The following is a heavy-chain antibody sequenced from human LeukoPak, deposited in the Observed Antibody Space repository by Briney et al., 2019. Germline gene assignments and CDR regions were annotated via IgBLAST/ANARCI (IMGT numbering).Heavy chain of an antibody. CDR1: GGSISSGGYS. CDR2: IYHSGST. Sequence: SETLSLTCTVSGGSISSGGYSWSWIRQPPGKGLEWIGYIYHSGSTYYNPSLKSRVTISVDRSKNQFSLKLSSVTAADTAVYYCAMTYSSGWYDASDIWGQGTMVTVSS. V-gene: IGHV4-30-2*01. J-gene: IGHJ3*02. CDR3: AMTYSSGWYDASDI. D-gene: IGHD6-19*01.